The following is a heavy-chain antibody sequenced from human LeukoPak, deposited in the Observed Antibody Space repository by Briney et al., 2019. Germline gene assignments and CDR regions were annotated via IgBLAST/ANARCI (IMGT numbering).Heavy chain of an antibody. J-gene: IGHJ5*02. Sequence: PSETLSLTCTVSSGSISSSSYSWGWIRQPPGKGLEWIGSIYYSGSTYYNPSLKSRVTISVDTSKNQFSLKLSSVTAADTAVYYCARLSPGSYDFWSGYFYNWFDPWGQGTLVTVSS. V-gene: IGHV4-39*01. CDR3: ARLSPGSYDFWSGYFYNWFDP. CDR2: IYYSGST. D-gene: IGHD3-3*01. CDR1: SGSISSSSYS.